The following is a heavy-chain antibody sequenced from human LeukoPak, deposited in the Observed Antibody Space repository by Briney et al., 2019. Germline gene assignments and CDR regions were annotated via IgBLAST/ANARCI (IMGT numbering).Heavy chain of an antibody. CDR1: GFTFSNYA. Sequence: GGSLRLSCAASGFTFSNYAMSWVRQAPGKGLEWVSAILGSGVTTYYADSVKGRFTVSRDNSKSTLYLQMNTLRAEDTALYYCAKWGDYDVSTGYYVPDYWGQGTLVTVSS. CDR2: ILGSGVTT. V-gene: IGHV3-23*01. J-gene: IGHJ4*02. D-gene: IGHD3-9*01. CDR3: AKWGDYDVSTGYYVPDY.